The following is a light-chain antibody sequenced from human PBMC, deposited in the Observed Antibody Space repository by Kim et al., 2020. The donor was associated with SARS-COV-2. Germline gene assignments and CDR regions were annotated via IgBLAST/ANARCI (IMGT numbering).Light chain of an antibody. Sequence: ASVGDRVTITCRASQDIRNDLGWYQQSPGRAPKRLIYGASSLQSGVPSRFSGSGSGTEFTLTIGSLQTEDAATYYCQKYNSAPWTFGPGTKVDIK. J-gene: IGKJ1*01. CDR1: QDIRND. V-gene: IGKV1-17*01. CDR2: GAS. CDR3: QKYNSAPWT.